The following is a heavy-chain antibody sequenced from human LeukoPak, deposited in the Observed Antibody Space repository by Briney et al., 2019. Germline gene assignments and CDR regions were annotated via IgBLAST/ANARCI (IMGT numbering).Heavy chain of an antibody. CDR2: INHSGST. D-gene: IGHD4-17*01. CDR3: ARLSPRSTTVTTY. Sequence: PSETLSLTCAVYGGSFSGYYWSWIRQPPGKGLEWIGEINHSGSTNYNPSLKSRVTISVDTSKNQFSLKLSSVTAADTAVYYCARLSPRSTTVTTYWGQGTLVTVSS. V-gene: IGHV4-34*01. CDR1: GGSFSGYY. J-gene: IGHJ4*02.